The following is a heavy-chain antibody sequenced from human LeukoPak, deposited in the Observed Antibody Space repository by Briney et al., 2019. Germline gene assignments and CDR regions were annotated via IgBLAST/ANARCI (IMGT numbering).Heavy chain of an antibody. D-gene: IGHD4-17*01. CDR3: AREWINDYAGGYYYYYMDV. CDR2: IYHRGST. J-gene: IGHJ6*03. Sequence: SQTLSLTCTVSGDYISGDSYYWTWIRQPPGKGLEWIGYIYHRGSTYYNPSLKSRVTISLDRSKNQFSLKVSSVTAADTAVYYCAREWINDYAGGYYYYYMDVWGKGTTVTVSS. CDR1: GDYISGDSYY. V-gene: IGHV4-30-2*01.